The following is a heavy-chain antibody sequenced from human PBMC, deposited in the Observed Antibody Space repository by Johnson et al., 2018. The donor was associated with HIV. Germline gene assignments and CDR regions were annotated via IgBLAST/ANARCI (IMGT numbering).Heavy chain of an antibody. CDR1: GFTFSHAW. CDR2: IKSKTAGGIR. D-gene: IGHD3-22*01. Sequence: VQLVESGGGLVKPGGSLRLSCAASGFTFSHAWMSWVRQAPGKGLPWVGRIKSKTAGGIRDYAATVKGGFTILRDDSKNTLNLQMNSPKTEDTAVYYCTTDRGYYDRSGYSRPFDIWGQGTMVIVSS. V-gene: IGHV3-15*05. J-gene: IGHJ3*02. CDR3: TTDRGYYDRSGYSRPFDI.